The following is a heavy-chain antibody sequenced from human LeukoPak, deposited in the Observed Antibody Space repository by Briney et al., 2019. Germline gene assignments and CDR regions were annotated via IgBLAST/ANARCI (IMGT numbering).Heavy chain of an antibody. CDR1: GGSFSGYY. CDR3: AKDLIYGSSWSTFDP. CDR2: ISGSGGST. D-gene: IGHD6-13*01. Sequence: PSETLSLTCAVYGGSFSGYYWSWIRQPPGKGLEWVSAISGSGGSTYYADSVKGRFTISRDNSKNTLYLQMNSLRAEDTAVYYCAKDLIYGSSWSTFDPWGQGTLVTVSS. V-gene: IGHV3-23*01. J-gene: IGHJ5*02.